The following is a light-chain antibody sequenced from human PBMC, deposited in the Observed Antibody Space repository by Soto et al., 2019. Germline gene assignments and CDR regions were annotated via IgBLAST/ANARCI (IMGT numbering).Light chain of an antibody. V-gene: IGKV3-11*01. CDR3: QQRSNWPPLFT. Sequence: EIVLTQSPATLSLSPGERATLSCRASQSVSSYLAWYQQKPGQAPRLLIYDASNRATGIPARFSGSGSGTDSTLTISSREPEDFEVYYCQQRSNWPPLFTFGPGTKVDIK. CDR1: QSVSSY. J-gene: IGKJ3*01. CDR2: DAS.